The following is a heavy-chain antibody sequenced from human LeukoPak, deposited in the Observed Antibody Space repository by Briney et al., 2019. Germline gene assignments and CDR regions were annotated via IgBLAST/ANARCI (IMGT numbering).Heavy chain of an antibody. J-gene: IGHJ3*02. CDR1: GGSISSSGYY. D-gene: IGHD3-22*01. CDR3: ARHTPTSNYYDSSGYYGFRVEPYHDAFDI. Sequence: PSETLSLTCTVSGGSISSSGYYWGWIRQPPGKGLEWIGSIYYSGSTYYNPSLKSRVTISVDTSKNQFSLKLSSVTAADTAVYYCARHTPTSNYYDSSGYYGFRVEPYHDAFDIWGQGTMVTVSS. V-gene: IGHV4-39*07. CDR2: IYYSGST.